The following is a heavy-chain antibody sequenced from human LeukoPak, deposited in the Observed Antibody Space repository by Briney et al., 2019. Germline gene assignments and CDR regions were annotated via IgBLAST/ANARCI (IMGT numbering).Heavy chain of an antibody. D-gene: IGHD2-21*01. V-gene: IGHV4-61*02. J-gene: IGHJ4*02. CDR2: IYTSGST. CDR1: GGSISSGSYS. Sequence: PSETLSLTCTVSGGSISSGSYSWSWIRQPAGKGLEWIGRIYTSGSTNYNPSLKSRVTIPVDTSKNQFSLKLSSVTAADTAVCYCARDSDCGGDCWVDYWGQGTLVTVSS. CDR3: ARDSDCGGDCWVDY.